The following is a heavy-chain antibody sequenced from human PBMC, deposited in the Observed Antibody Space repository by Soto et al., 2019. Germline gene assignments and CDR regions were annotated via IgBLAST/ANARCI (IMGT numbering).Heavy chain of an antibody. CDR1: GYAFTRCS. CDR3: AKNGQPPYYYYGLDV. CDR2: ISGYNGVT. V-gene: IGHV1-18*01. D-gene: IGHD2-8*01. J-gene: IGHJ6*02. Sequence: QGHLVQSGAEVKKPGTSVKVSCKASGYAFTRCSISWVRHAPGQGLEWMGWISGYNGVTNYAQNLQGRVTMTIDTSTSAAYMELRSLTSDDTAVYYCAKNGQPPYYYYGLDVWGQGTTVTVSS.